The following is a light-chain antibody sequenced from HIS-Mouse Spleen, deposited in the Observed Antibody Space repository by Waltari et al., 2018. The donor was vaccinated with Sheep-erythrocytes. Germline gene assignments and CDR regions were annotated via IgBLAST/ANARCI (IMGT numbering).Light chain of an antibody. V-gene: IGLV2-23*01. Sequence: QSALTQPASVSGSPGQSITISCTGTSSDVVSYNLVSWYQQHPGKAPKRMIYEGSKRPSGVSNRFSGSKSGNTASLTISGLQAEDEADYYCCSYAGSSTPWVFGGGTKLTVL. CDR1: SSDVVSYNL. J-gene: IGLJ3*02. CDR2: EGS. CDR3: CSYAGSSTPWV.